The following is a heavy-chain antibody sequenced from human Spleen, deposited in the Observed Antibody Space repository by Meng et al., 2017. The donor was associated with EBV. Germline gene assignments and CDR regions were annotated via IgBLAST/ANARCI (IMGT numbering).Heavy chain of an antibody. D-gene: IGHD5-18*01. CDR3: ARESGRGYSSNY. V-gene: IGHV1-69*01. J-gene: IGHJ4*02. CDR1: GGSFRSSA. Sequence: VQVVQSGAGVKKSGYSVKVHCKASGGSFRSSAISWLRQAPGQGLEWMGGFLPILGTPNYAQRFQGRVTITADESTSSGYMELSSLRSEDTAVYYCARESGRGYSSNYWGQGTLVTVSS. CDR2: FLPILGTP.